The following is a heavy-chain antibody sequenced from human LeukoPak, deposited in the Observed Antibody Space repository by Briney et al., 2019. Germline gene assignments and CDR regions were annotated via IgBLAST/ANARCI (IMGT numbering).Heavy chain of an antibody. CDR2: INPNSGGT. V-gene: IGHV1-2*02. CDR3: ARDRNGVYYYYYMDV. CDR1: GYTFTGYY. D-gene: IGHD2-8*01. Sequence: GASVKVSCKASGYTFTGYYMHWVRQAPGQGLEWMGWINPNSGGTNYAQKFQGRVTMTRDTSISTAYMELSRLRSDDTAVYYCARDRNGVYYYYYMDVWGEGTTVTVSS. J-gene: IGHJ6*03.